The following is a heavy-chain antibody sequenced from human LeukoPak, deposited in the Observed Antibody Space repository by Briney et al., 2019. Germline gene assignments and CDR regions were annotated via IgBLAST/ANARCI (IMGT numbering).Heavy chain of an antibody. Sequence: GVSVKVSCKVSGYTLTELSMHWVRQAPGKGLEWMGWINPNSGGTNYAQKFQGRVTMTRDTSISTAYMELSRLRSDDTAVYYCARPHSSGWYGVFDIWGQGTMLTVSS. J-gene: IGHJ3*02. V-gene: IGHV1-2*02. CDR2: INPNSGGT. CDR1: GYTLTELS. D-gene: IGHD6-19*01. CDR3: ARPHSSGWYGVFDI.